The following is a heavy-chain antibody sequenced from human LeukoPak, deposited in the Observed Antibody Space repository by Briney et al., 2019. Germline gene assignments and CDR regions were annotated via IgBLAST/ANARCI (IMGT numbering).Heavy chain of an antibody. CDR2: IYYSGST. Sequence: SETLSLTCTVSGGSISSYYWSWIRQPPGKGLEWIGYIYYSGSTNYNPSLKSRVTISVDTSKNQFSLKLSSVTAADTAVYYCARRDTVTTGAYFDYWGQGTLVTVSS. D-gene: IGHD4-17*01. CDR1: GGSISSYY. V-gene: IGHV4-59*12. J-gene: IGHJ4*02. CDR3: ARRDTVTTGAYFDY.